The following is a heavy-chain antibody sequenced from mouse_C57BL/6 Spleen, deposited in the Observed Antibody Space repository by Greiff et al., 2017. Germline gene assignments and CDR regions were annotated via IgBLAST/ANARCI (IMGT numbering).Heavy chain of an antibody. V-gene: IGHV1-82*01. D-gene: IGHD2-12*01. Sequence: LQESGPELVKPGASVKISCKASGYAFSSSWMNWVKQRPGKGLEWIGRIYPGDGDTNYNGKFKGKATLTADKTSSTAYMQLSSRTSEDSAVCFCARSFDSVYFDYWGQGTTLTVSS. CDR1: GYAFSSSW. CDR3: ARSFDSVYFDY. CDR2: IYPGDGDT. J-gene: IGHJ2*01.